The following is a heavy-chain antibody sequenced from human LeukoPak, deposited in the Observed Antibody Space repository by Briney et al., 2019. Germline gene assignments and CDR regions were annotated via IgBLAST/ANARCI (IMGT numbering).Heavy chain of an antibody. CDR2: ISGSGGST. Sequence: GGSLRLSCAASGFTFSSYAMSWVRQAPGKGLEWVSAISGSGGSTYYADSVKGRFTISRDNSKNTLYLQMNSLRAEDTAVYYCAKDAPQGGYDYSNYGGFDYWGQGTLVTVSS. V-gene: IGHV3-23*01. J-gene: IGHJ4*02. CDR3: AKDAPQGGYDYSNYGGFDY. D-gene: IGHD4-11*01. CDR1: GFTFSSYA.